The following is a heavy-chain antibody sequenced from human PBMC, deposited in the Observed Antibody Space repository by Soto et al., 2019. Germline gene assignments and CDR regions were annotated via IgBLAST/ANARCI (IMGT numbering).Heavy chain of an antibody. V-gene: IGHV1-2*04. J-gene: IGHJ6*03. D-gene: IGHD4-17*01. Sequence: ASVKVSCKASGYTFTGYYMHWVRQAPGQGLEWMGWINPNSGGTNYAQKFQGWVTMTRDTSISTAYMELSRLRSDDTAVYYCARGSYGDYPLYYYYYMDVWGKGTTVTVSS. CDR3: ARGSYGDYPLYYYYYMDV. CDR2: INPNSGGT. CDR1: GYTFTGYY.